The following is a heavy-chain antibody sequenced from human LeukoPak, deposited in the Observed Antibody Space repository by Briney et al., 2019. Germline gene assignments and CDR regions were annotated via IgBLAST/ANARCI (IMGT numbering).Heavy chain of an antibody. D-gene: IGHD3-10*01. Sequence: GGSLRLSCAASGFTFSSYKMNWVRQAPGKGLEWVSSITSSSSYIYYADSVKGRFTISRDNAKNSLYLQMNSLRAEDTAVYYCARESPQGSPPNYYAPDFDYWGQGTLVTVSS. J-gene: IGHJ4*02. CDR1: GFTFSSYK. CDR3: ARESPQGSPPNYYAPDFDY. CDR2: ITSSSSYI. V-gene: IGHV3-21*01.